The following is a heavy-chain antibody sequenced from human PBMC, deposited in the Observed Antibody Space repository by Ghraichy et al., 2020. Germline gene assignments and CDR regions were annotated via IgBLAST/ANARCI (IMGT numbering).Heavy chain of an antibody. CDR2: FYPSGNT. J-gene: IGHJ4*02. CDR1: GDSLTRGGYY. CDR3: ARYDYTGKAWYFDS. D-gene: IGHD4-23*01. Sequence: SETLSLTCVVSGDSLTRGGYYWSWIRQPAGKGLEWIGRFYPSGNTHYNPSLEGRVSMSLDTSKNQLSLNLTSVTAADTALYYCARYDYTGKAWYFDSWGRGTHVTVSA. V-gene: IGHV4-61*02.